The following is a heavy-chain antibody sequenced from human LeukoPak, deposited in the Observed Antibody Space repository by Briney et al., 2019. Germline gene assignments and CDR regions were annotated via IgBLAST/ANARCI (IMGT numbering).Heavy chain of an antibody. V-gene: IGHV4-59*12. CDR3: ARESYYDFWSGYYIAFDI. CDR1: GGSISSYY. Sequence: SETLSLTCTVSGGSISSYYWSWIRQPPGKGLEWIGYIYYSGSTNYNPSLKSRVTISVDTSKNQFSLKLSSVTAADTAVYYCARESYYDFWSGYYIAFDIWGQETMVTVSS. D-gene: IGHD3-3*01. J-gene: IGHJ3*02. CDR2: IYYSGST.